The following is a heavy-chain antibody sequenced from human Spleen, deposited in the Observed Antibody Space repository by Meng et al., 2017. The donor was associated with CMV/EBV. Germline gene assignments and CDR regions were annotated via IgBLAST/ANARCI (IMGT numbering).Heavy chain of an antibody. J-gene: IGHJ4*02. Sequence: GESLKISCAASGFTFSSYWMSWVRQAPGKGLEWVANIKHDGIEKYYVDFVKGRFTISRDNAKNSLYLQMNSLRVEDTAVYYCAISLGNPGVDYWGQETLVTVSS. CDR3: AISLGNPGVDY. CDR2: IKHDGIEK. V-gene: IGHV3-7*01. CDR1: GFTFSSYW.